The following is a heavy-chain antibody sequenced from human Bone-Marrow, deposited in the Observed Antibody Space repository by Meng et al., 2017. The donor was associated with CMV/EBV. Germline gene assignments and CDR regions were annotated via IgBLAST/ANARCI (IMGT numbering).Heavy chain of an antibody. D-gene: IGHD6-13*01. CDR2: ISSSGFYI. J-gene: IGHJ6*02. CDR1: GFTFSSYS. CDR3: ARDGVGSSWYVPHYYFYGMDV. V-gene: IGHV3-21*01. Sequence: GESLKISCEASGFTFSSYSMNWVRQAPGKGLEWVSSISSSGFYINDADSVKGRFSISRDNTKNSLYLQMNSLRAEDTAVYYCARDGVGSSWYVPHYYFYGMDVWGQGTTVTVSS.